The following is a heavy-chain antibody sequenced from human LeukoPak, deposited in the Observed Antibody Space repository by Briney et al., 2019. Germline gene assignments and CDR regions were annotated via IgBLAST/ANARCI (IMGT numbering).Heavy chain of an antibody. D-gene: IGHD3/OR15-3a*01. Sequence: GGSLRLSCAASGITFSSYEMNWGRQAPGKGLEWVSYISSSGSTIYYADSVKRRFTISRDNAKNSLELQMNSLRAEDTAVYYCARVGLGLDYWGQGTLVTVSS. J-gene: IGHJ4*02. CDR1: GITFSSYE. CDR3: ARVGLGLDY. CDR2: ISSSGSTI. V-gene: IGHV3-48*03.